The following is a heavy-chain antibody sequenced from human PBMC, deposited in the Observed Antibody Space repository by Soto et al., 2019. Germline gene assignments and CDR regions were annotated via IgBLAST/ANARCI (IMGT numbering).Heavy chain of an antibody. D-gene: IGHD1-1*01. CDR2: MNRSTGNS. V-gene: IGHV1-8*01. J-gene: IGHJ4*02. CDR3: ARRAETNGWNGFGADKYYFDF. Sequence: QVQLVQSGAEVRKPGASVKVSCEASGYTFTSYDIYWVRQATGQGLEWMGWMNRSTGNSGYAQKFQGRVTMTSDTSISTAHMELSSLRSEDTAVYYCARRAETNGWNGFGADKYYFDFWGQGTLVTVSS. CDR1: GYTFTSYD.